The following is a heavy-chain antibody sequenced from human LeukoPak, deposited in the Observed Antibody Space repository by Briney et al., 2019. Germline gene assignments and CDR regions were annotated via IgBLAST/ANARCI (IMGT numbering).Heavy chain of an antibody. CDR2: ISWNSGSI. CDR1: GFTFDDYA. CDR3: ARDHYGGNCDY. Sequence: TGGSLRLSCAASGFTFDDYAMHWVRQAPGKGLEWVSGISWNSGSIGYADSVKGRFTISRDNAKNTVYLQMDSLRVEDTAVYYCARDHYGGNCDYWGQGTLVTVSS. D-gene: IGHD4-23*01. J-gene: IGHJ4*02. V-gene: IGHV3-9*01.